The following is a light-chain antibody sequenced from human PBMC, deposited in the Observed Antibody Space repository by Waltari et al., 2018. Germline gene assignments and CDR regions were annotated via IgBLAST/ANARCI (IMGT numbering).Light chain of an antibody. CDR2: DVS. CDR3: SSYTGRNSWV. J-gene: IGLJ3*02. V-gene: IGLV2-14*03. CDR1: SSDVGGYNY. Sequence: QSALTQPASVSGSPGPSITISCTGTSSDVGGYNYVSWYKHHPGNAPDLVIFDVSKRPSGVSHRFSASASGDTASLTISGLQADDEGDYYCSSYTGRNSWVFGGGTKLTVL.